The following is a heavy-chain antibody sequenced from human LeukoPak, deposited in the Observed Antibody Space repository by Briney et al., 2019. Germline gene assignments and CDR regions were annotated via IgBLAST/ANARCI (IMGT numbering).Heavy chain of an antibody. CDR1: GGSINTYY. CDR3: ARGTVQMGMGERFFDF. D-gene: IGHD3-16*01. J-gene: IGHJ4*02. CDR2: IYYSGTT. Sequence: KPSETLSLTGSVSGGSINTYYWTWIRLSPGKGLDWIGYIYYSGTTNYNPSLKSRVSMSVDTSRNQFSLRLSSVTAADTAIYYCARGTVQMGMGERFFDFWGQGTLVTVSS. V-gene: IGHV4-59*01.